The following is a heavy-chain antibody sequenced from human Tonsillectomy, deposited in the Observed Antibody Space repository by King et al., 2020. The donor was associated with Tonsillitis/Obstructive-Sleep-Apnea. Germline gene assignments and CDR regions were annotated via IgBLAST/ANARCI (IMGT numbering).Heavy chain of an antibody. Sequence: VQLVESGAEVKKPGASVKVSCKASGYTFTTYFMHWVRQAPGQGLEWMGIVNPSGGSTIYAQKFQGRVTMTSDTSTSTVYMELSSLRSEDTAVYYCARGAPDNSDDYGSWFDPWGQGPLVTVSS. CDR2: VNPSGGST. J-gene: IGHJ5*02. CDR1: GYTFTTYF. CDR3: ARGAPDNSDDYGSWFDP. V-gene: IGHV1-46*01. D-gene: IGHD3-22*01.